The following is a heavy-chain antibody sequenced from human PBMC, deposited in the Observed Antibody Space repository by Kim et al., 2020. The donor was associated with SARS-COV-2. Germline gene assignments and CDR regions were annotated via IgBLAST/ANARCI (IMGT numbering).Heavy chain of an antibody. Sequence: LKARFTISRDNSKNTLYLQMNSLRAEDTAVYYCAKDLSVAGTGYFDYWGQGTLVTVSS. CDR3: AKDLSVAGTGYFDY. D-gene: IGHD6-19*01. J-gene: IGHJ4*02. V-gene: IGHV3-30*02.